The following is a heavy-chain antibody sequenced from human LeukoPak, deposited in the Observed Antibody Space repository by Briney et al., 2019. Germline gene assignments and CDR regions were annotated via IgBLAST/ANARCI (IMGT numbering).Heavy chain of an antibody. D-gene: IGHD2-8*01. J-gene: IGHJ4*02. CDR1: GGTFSSYA. Sequence: SVKLSCKASGGTFSSYAISWVRHAPGQGLEWMGRIIPILGIANYAQKFQSRVTITADKSTSTAYMELSSLRSEDTAVYYCASRDGPDEYYFDYWGQGTLVTVSS. CDR2: IIPILGIA. CDR3: ASRDGPDEYYFDY. V-gene: IGHV1-69*04.